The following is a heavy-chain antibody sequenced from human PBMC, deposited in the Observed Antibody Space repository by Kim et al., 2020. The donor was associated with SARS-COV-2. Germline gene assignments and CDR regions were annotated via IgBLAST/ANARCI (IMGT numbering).Heavy chain of an antibody. CDR1: GYTFTSYD. D-gene: IGHD6-19*01. CDR2: MNPNSGNT. V-gene: IGHV1-8*01. Sequence: ASVKVSCKASGYTFTSYDINWVRQATGQGLEWMGWMNPNSGNTGYAQKFQGRVTMTRNTSISTAYMELSSLRSEDTAVYYCARGPHIIAVAAHYYYGMDVWGQGTTVTVSS. CDR3: ARGPHIIAVAAHYYYGMDV. J-gene: IGHJ6*02.